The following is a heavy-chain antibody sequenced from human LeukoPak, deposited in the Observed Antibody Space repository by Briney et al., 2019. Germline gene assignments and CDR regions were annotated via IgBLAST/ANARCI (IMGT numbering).Heavy chain of an antibody. CDR3: ASATPVALDY. CDR1: GGSISSGSYY. CDR2: IYYSGST. V-gene: IGHV4-61*01. D-gene: IGHD1-26*01. Sequence: SQTLSLTCTVSGGSISSGSYYWSWIRQPPGKGLEWIGYIYYSGSTNYNPSLKSRVTISVDTSKNQFSLKLSSVTAADTAVYYCASATPVALDYWGQGTLVTVSS. J-gene: IGHJ4*02.